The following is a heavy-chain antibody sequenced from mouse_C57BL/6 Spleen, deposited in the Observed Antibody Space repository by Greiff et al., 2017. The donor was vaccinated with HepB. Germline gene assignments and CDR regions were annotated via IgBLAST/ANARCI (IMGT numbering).Heavy chain of an antibody. V-gene: IGHV5-9-1*02. J-gene: IGHJ4*01. Sequence: EVMLVESGEGLVKPGGSLKLSCAASGFTFSSYAMSWVRQTPEKRLEWVAYISSGGDYIYYADNVKGRFTISRDNARNTLYLQMSSLKSEDTAMYYCTRDKTTVDYYAMDYWGQGTSVTVSS. CDR3: TRDKTTVDYYAMDY. CDR1: GFTFSSYA. CDR2: ISSGGDYI. D-gene: IGHD1-1*01.